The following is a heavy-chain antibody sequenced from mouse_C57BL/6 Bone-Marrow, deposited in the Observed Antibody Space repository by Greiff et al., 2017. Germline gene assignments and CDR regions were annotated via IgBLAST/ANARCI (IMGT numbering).Heavy chain of an antibody. D-gene: IGHD1-1*01. V-gene: IGHV1-81*01. CDR2: IYPSSGNT. CDR1: GYTFTSYG. Sequence: QVQLQQSGAELARPGASVKLSCKASGYTFTSYGISWVKQRTGQGLEWIGEIYPSSGNTYYNEKFKGKATLTADTSSSTAYMELRSLTSEDSAVYFGARRTLGVVATYAMDYWGQGTSVTVSS. CDR3: ARRTLGVVATYAMDY. J-gene: IGHJ4*01.